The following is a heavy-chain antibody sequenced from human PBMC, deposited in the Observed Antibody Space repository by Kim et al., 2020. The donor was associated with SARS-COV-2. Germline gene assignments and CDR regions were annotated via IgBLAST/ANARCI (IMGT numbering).Heavy chain of an antibody. Sequence: GGSLRLSCAASGFTVSSNYMSWVRQAPGKGLEWVSVIYSGGSTYYADSVKGRFTISRDNSKNTLYLQMNSLRAEDTAVYYCARDVGLQGLGDYYYYGMDVWGQGTTVTVSS. CDR3: ARDVGLQGLGDYYYYGMDV. V-gene: IGHV3-53*01. CDR1: GFTVSSNY. CDR2: IYSGGST. D-gene: IGHD6-19*01. J-gene: IGHJ6*02.